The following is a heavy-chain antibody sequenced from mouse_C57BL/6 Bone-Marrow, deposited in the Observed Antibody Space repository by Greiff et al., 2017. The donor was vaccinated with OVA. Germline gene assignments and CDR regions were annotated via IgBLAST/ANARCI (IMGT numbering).Heavy chain of an antibody. CDR1: GYTFTSYW. Sequence: QVQLQQPGAELVKPGASVKMSCKASGYTFTSYWITWVKRRPGQGLEWIGDIYPGSGRTNYNEKFKSKATLTVDTSSSTAYMQLSSLTSEDSAVYYCARSGITTVEGDFAMDYWGQGTSVTVSS. CDR2: IYPGSGRT. J-gene: IGHJ4*01. D-gene: IGHD1-1*01. V-gene: IGHV1-55*01. CDR3: ARSGITTVEGDFAMDY.